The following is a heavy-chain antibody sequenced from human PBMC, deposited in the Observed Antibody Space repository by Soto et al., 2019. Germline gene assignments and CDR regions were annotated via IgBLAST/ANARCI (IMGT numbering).Heavy chain of an antibody. V-gene: IGHV4-30-4*01. D-gene: IGHD1-26*01. CDR2: AYYTGRT. Sequence: SETLSLTCTVSGGSITSGPYYWSWIRHFPGKGLEWIGYAYYTGRTNYNPSLKSRLTISVDTSKNQFSLKLTSVTAADTAVYFCARDASGRSDYWGQGDLVTVSS. CDR3: ARDASGRSDY. J-gene: IGHJ4*02. CDR1: GGSITSGPYY.